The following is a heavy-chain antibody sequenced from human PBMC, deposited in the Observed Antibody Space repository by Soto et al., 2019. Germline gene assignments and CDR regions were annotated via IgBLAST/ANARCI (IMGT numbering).Heavy chain of an antibody. J-gene: IGHJ4*02. V-gene: IGHV3-15*01. CDR2: IKSKTDGGTP. Sequence: GGSLRLSCAASGFIFNNAWMSWVRQVPGKGLEWVGRIKSKTDGGTPDYAAPVKGRFTISRDDSKNTLYLQMNSLKTEDTAVYYCTTAIAETTGEYYYFDYWGQGTLVTVSS. CDR1: GFIFNNAW. D-gene: IGHD7-27*01. CDR3: TTAIAETTGEYYYFDY.